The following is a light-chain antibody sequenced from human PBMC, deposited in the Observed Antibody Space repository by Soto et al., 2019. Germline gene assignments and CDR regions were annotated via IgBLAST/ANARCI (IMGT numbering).Light chain of an antibody. V-gene: IGLV7-43*01. CDR1: TGAVTSGYY. Sequence: QTVVTQETSLTVSPGGTVTLTCASNTGAVTSGYYPKWFQQKPGQAPRALIYNTSKRHSWTPDRFSGSLLGGKAALTVSGVQPEDEAEYYCLLYYGAAQVVFGGGTKVTVL. J-gene: IGLJ2*01. CDR2: NTS. CDR3: LLYYGAAQVV.